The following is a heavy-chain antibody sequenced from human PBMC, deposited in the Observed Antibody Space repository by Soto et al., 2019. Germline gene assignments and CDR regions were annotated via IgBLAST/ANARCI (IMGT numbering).Heavy chain of an antibody. Sequence: GASVKVSCKASGYTFTSYGISWVRQAPGQGLEWMGWISAYNGNTNYAQKLQGRVTMTTDTSTSTAYMELRSLRSDDTAVYYCARDLSPLALTMIVVNSYFDYWGQGTLVTVSS. D-gene: IGHD3-22*01. V-gene: IGHV1-18*01. CDR1: GYTFTSYG. CDR2: ISAYNGNT. J-gene: IGHJ4*02. CDR3: ARDLSPLALTMIVVNSYFDY.